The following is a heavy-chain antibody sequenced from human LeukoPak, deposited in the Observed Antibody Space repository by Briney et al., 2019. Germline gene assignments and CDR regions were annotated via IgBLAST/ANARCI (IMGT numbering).Heavy chain of an antibody. D-gene: IGHD3-10*01. J-gene: IGHJ6*04. CDR3: ARESGIRFGEPFFSDYYYGMDV. CDR2: ISSSGSTI. V-gene: IGHV3-48*03. Sequence: GGSLRLSCAASGFTFSSYEMNWVRQAPGKGLEWVSYISSSGSTIYYADSVKGRFTISGDNAKNSLYLQMNSLRAEDTAVYYCARESGIRFGEPFFSDYYYGMDVWGKGTTVTVSS. CDR1: GFTFSSYE.